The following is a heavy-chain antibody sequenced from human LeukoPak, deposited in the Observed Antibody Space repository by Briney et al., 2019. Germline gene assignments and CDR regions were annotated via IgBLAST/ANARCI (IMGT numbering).Heavy chain of an antibody. CDR2: ISAYNGNT. CDR1: GYTFTSYG. V-gene: IGHV1-18*01. CDR3: AREDPYCSGGSCYSYYGMDV. D-gene: IGHD2-15*01. J-gene: IGHJ6*02. Sequence: ASVKVSCKASGYTFTSYGISWVRHAPGQGLEWMGWISAYNGNTNYAQKLQGRVTMTTDTSTSTAYMELRSLRSDDTAVYYCAREDPYCSGGSCYSYYGMDVWGQGTTVTVSS.